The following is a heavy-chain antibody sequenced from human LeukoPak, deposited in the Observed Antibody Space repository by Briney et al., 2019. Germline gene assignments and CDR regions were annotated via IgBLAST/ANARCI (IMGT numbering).Heavy chain of an antibody. CDR1: GFTFSSYA. CDR3: AKDFHSSGYYFEFWTFDY. V-gene: IGHV3-23*01. J-gene: IGHJ4*02. Sequence: PGGSLRLSCAASGFTFSSYAMSWVRQAPGKGLEWVSAISGSGGSTYYADSVEGRFTISRDNSKNTLYLQMNSLRAEDTAVYYCAKDFHSSGYYFEFWTFDYWGQGTLVTVSS. CDR2: ISGSGGST. D-gene: IGHD3-22*01.